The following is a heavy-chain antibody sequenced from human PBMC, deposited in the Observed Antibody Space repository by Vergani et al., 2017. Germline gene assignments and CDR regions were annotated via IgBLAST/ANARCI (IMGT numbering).Heavy chain of an antibody. CDR1: GYTFTDYY. J-gene: IGHJ2*01. V-gene: IGHV1-69-2*01. CDR3: ASRKIGDSAVTTKELWYFDL. CDR2: VDPEDGET. Sequence: EVQLVQSGAEVKKPGATVKISCKVSGYTFTDYYMHWVQQAPGKGLEWMGLVDPEDGETIYAEKFQGRVTITADTSTDTAYMELSSLRSEDTAVYYCASRKIGDSAVTTKELWYFDLWGRGTLVTVSS. D-gene: IGHD6-13*01.